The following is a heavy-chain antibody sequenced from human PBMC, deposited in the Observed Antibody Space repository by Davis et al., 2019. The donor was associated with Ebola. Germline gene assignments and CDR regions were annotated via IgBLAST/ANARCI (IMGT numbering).Heavy chain of an antibody. V-gene: IGHV1-18*01. CDR2: ISAYNGNT. J-gene: IGHJ6*02. D-gene: IGHD2-2*01. Sequence: ASVHVSCKASGYTFTSYGISRARQAPGQGLEWMGWISAYNGNTNYAQKLQGRVTMTTDTSTSTAYMELRSLRSDDTAVYYCARDFKVVVPAAYYGMDVWGQGTTVTVSS. CDR3: ARDFKVVVPAAYYGMDV. CDR1: GYTFTSYG.